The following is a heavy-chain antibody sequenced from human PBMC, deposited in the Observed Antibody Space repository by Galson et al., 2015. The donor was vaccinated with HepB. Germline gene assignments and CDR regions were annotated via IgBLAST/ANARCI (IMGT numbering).Heavy chain of an antibody. D-gene: IGHD1-7*01. CDR3: ARDDGNSPTNWFDP. V-gene: IGHV1-18*04. J-gene: IGHJ5*02. CDR2: ISAYSGNI. CDR1: GYTFTSYG. Sequence: SCKASGYTFTSYGVTWVRQAPGQGLEWMGWISAYSGNINYAQNLQGRVTMTTDTSTSTAYMELRSLRSDDTAVYYCARDDGNSPTNWFDPWGQGTLVTVSS.